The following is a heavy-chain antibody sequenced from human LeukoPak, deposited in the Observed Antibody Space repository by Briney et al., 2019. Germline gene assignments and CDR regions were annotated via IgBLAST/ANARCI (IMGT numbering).Heavy chain of an antibody. D-gene: IGHD2-2*01. CDR3: ARRYPYCSSTSCYPLPYFDY. CDR2: IYYSGST. Sequence: SETLSLTCTVSGGSISSSSYYWGWIRQPPGKGLEWIGSIYYSGSTYYNPSFKSRVTISVDTSKNQLSLKLSSVTAADTAVYYCARRYPYCSSTSCYPLPYFDYWGQGTLVTVSS. CDR1: GGSISSSSYY. J-gene: IGHJ4*02. V-gene: IGHV4-39*01.